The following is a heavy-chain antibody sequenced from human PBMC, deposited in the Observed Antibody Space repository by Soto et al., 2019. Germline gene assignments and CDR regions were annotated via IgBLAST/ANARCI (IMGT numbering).Heavy chain of an antibody. CDR2: INPNSGST. V-gene: IGHV1-2*04. CDR3: ARDRDYYGSGSYYKDYYYMDV. J-gene: IGHJ6*03. D-gene: IGHD3-10*01. CDR1: GYTFTGYY. Sequence: ASVKVSCKASGYTFTGYYMHWVRQAPGQGLEWMGWINPNSGSTNYAQKFQGWVTMTRDTSISTAYMELSRLRSDDTAVYYCARDRDYYGSGSYYKDYYYMDVWGKGTTVTVSS.